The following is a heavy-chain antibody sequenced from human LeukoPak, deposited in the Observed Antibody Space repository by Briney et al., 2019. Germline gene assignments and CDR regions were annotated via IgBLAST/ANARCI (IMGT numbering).Heavy chain of an antibody. J-gene: IGHJ6*02. CDR1: GGSFSGYY. CDR3: ARETAAAGKYYGMDV. D-gene: IGHD6-13*01. Sequence: SETLSLTCAVYGGSFSGYYWSWIRQPPGKGLEWIGEINHSGSTNYNPSLKSRVTMSVDTSKNQFSLKLSSVTAADTAVYYCARETAAAGKYYGMDVWGQGTTVTVSS. CDR2: INHSGST. V-gene: IGHV4-34*01.